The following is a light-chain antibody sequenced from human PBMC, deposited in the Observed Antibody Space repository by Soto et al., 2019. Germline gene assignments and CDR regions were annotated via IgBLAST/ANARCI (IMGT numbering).Light chain of an antibody. Sequence: EIVLTQSPGTLSFSPGERASLSCRASQSVSSNYLAWYQQKPGQAPRLLIYDASNRATGIPARFSGSGSGTDFTLTISSLEPEDVATYYCQKYNSLPTFGQGTRLEIK. CDR2: DAS. J-gene: IGKJ5*01. CDR3: QKYNSLPT. CDR1: QSVSSNY. V-gene: IGKV3-11*01.